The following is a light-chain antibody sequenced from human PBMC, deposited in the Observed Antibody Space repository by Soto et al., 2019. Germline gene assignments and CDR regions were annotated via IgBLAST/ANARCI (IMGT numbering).Light chain of an antibody. CDR2: GAS. CDR3: QQRNNWPRT. Sequence: EIVLTQSPATLSLSPGERATLSCRASQSVSSYLAWYQQKPGQAPRLLIYGASNRAAGIPARFSGSGSATDITRTISSLEPEDFEADYGQQRNNWPRTFGQGTKLEIK. J-gene: IGKJ2*01. V-gene: IGKV3-11*01. CDR1: QSVSSY.